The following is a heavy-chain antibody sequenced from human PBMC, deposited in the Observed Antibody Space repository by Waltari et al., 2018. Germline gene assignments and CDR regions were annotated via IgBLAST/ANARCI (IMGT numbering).Heavy chain of an antibody. CDR2: IIPIFGKA. V-gene: IGHV1-69*13. D-gene: IGHD6-6*01. CDR3: ACSSSPDDAFDI. J-gene: IGHJ3*02. Sequence: QVQLVQSGAEVKKPGSSVKVSCKASGGTFSSYAISWVRQAPGQGLEWMGGIIPIFGKANNARKSQGRVTITADESTSTAYMELSSLRSEDTAVYYCACSSSPDDAFDIWGQGTMVTVSS. CDR1: GGTFSSYA.